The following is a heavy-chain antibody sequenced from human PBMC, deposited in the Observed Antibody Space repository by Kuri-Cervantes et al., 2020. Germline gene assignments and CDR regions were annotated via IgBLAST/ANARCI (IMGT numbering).Heavy chain of an antibody. CDR3: ARARGGDKTKRYFDL. CDR2: INHSGST. V-gene: IGHV4-34*01. D-gene: IGHD2-21*02. CDR1: GGSFSDYY. J-gene: IGHJ2*01. Sequence: SETLSLTCAVYGGSFSDYYWSWIRQPPGKGLEWIGEINHSGSTNYIPSLKSRVTILVDTSKNQFSLKLSSVTAADTAVYYCARARGGDKTKRYFDLWGRGTLVTVSS.